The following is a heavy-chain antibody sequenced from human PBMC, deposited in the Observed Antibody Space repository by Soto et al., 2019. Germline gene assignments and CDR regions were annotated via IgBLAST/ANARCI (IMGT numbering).Heavy chain of an antibody. D-gene: IGHD1-7*01. CDR2: INHSGST. J-gene: IGHJ4*02. Sequence: SETLSLTCAVYGGSFSGYYWSWIRQPPGKGLEWIGEINHSGSTNYNPSLKSRVTISVDTSKNQFSLKLSSVTAADTAVYYCARVLITGTDGLDYWGQGTLVTVSS. CDR1: GGSFSGYY. V-gene: IGHV4-34*01. CDR3: ARVLITGTDGLDY.